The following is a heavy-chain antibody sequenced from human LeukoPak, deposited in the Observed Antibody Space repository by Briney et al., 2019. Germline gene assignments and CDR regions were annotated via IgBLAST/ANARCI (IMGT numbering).Heavy chain of an antibody. J-gene: IGHJ4*02. CDR3: ARDKEANNYYDSSGYPDY. Sequence: ASVKVSCKASGYTFTSYAMHWVRQAPGQRLEWMGWSNAGTGNTKYSQEFQGRVTIPRDTSASTGYMELSSLRSEDMAVYYCARDKEANNYYDSSGYPDYWGQGTLVTVSS. CDR2: SNAGTGNT. V-gene: IGHV1-3*02. CDR1: GYTFTSYA. D-gene: IGHD3-22*01.